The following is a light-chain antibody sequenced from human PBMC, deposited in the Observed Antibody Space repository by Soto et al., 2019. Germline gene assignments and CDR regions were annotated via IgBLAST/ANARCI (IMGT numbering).Light chain of an antibody. CDR3: QQRFSRS. CDR1: QSVSTD. Sequence: EVVLTQSPGTLSLSPGERATLSCRASQSVSTDIAWYQQKPGQAPRLPIYDASNRATGIPARFSGSGSATDFTLTNRSLEPEGLPVYYWQQRFSRSFGGGTKVEIK. J-gene: IGKJ4*01. CDR2: DAS. V-gene: IGKV3-11*01.